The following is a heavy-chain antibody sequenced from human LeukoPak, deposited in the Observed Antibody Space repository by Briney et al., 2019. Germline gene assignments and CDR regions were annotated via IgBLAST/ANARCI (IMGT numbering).Heavy chain of an antibody. Sequence: SETLSLTCTVSDYSTSSSYYWSWIRQPAGKGLEWIGRIYTSGSTNYNPSLKSRVTISVDTSKNQFSLKLSSVTAADTAVYYCARAELVRGVPFDYWGQGTLVTVSS. CDR3: ARAELVRGVPFDY. CDR1: DYSTSSSYY. J-gene: IGHJ4*02. D-gene: IGHD3-10*01. V-gene: IGHV4-61*02. CDR2: IYTSGST.